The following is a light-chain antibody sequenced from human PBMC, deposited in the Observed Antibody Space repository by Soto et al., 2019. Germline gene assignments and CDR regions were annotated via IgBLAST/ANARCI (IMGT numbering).Light chain of an antibody. Sequence: EIGLKKSPAALSSSPEERATLSCRASQTVSNKLAWYQHKPGQDPRLLIYDTSNRATGIPARFSGSGSGTDFTLTISSLEPEDFAVYYCHQRKSWPRTFGQGTKVDIK. CDR2: DTS. CDR3: HQRKSWPRT. J-gene: IGKJ1*01. V-gene: IGKV3-11*01. CDR1: QTVSNK.